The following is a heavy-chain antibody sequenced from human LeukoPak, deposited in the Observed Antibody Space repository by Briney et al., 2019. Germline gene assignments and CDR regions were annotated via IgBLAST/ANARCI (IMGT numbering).Heavy chain of an antibody. V-gene: IGHV3-66*04. CDR1: GFTVSSNY. D-gene: IGHD1-26*01. CDR3: ARQPHRGSYHFDY. CDR2: IYSGGST. J-gene: IGHJ4*02. Sequence: GGSLRLSCAASGFTVSSNYMSWVRQAPGKGLEWVSVIYSGGSTYYADSVEGRFTISRDNSKNTLYLQMNSLRAEDTAVYYCARQPHRGSYHFDYWGQGTLVTVSS.